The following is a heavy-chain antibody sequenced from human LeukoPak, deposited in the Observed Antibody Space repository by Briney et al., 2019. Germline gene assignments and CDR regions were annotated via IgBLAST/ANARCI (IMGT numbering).Heavy chain of an antibody. D-gene: IGHD1-26*01. CDR3: AREYIVGATIYYFDY. CDR2: ISAYNGNT. V-gene: IGHV1-18*01. Sequence: ASVKVSCKASGYTFTSYGISWVRQAPGQGLERMGWISAYNGNTNYAQKLQGGVTMTTDTSTSTAYMELRSLRSDDTAVYYCAREYIVGATIYYFDYWGQGTLVTVSS. J-gene: IGHJ4*02. CDR1: GYTFTSYG.